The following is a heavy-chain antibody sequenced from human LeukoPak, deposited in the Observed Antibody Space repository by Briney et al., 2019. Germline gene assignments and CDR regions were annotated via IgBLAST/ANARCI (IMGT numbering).Heavy chain of an antibody. D-gene: IGHD2-15*01. CDR3: ARGAVVVAAKTTPFDS. J-gene: IGHJ4*02. Sequence: GGSLRLSCAAYGFTFRSYCMHWVRQTPGKGLVWVSRIKSDKSNTDYADSVKGRFTISRDNAKNTLYLEMNSLRAEDTAVYYCARGAVVVAAKTTPFDSWGQGTLVTVSS. CDR2: IKSDKSNT. V-gene: IGHV3-74*01. CDR1: GFTFRSYC.